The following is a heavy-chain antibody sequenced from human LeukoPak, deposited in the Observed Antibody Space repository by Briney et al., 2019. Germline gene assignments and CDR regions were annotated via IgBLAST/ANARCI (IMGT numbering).Heavy chain of an antibody. Sequence: GSLRLSCAASGFTFSSYAMSWVRQAPGKGLEWVSAISGSGGSTYYADSVKGRFTISRDNSKNTLYLQMNSLRAEDTAVYYCAKGVARGSGLYYYYGMDVWGQGTTVTVSS. V-gene: IGHV3-23*01. CDR2: ISGSGGST. J-gene: IGHJ6*02. CDR1: GFTFSSYA. CDR3: AKGVARGSGLYYYYGMDV. D-gene: IGHD3-10*01.